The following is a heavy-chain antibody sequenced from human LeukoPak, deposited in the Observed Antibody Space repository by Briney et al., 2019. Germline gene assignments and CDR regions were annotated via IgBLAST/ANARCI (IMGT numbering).Heavy chain of an antibody. CDR3: ARVYYYDSSGYHY. CDR1: GYSISRGYY. D-gene: IGHD3-22*01. CDR2: IYHSGST. V-gene: IGHV4-38-2*01. Sequence: SETLSLTCAVSGYSISRGYYWGWIRQPPGKGLEWIGSIYHSGSTYYNPSLKSRVTISVDTSKNQFSLKLSSVTAADTAVYYCARVYYYDSSGYHYWGQGTLVTVSS. J-gene: IGHJ4*02.